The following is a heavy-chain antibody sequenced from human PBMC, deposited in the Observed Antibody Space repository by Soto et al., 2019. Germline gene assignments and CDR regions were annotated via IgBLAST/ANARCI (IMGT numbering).Heavy chain of an antibody. J-gene: IGHJ4*02. Sequence: EVQLVESGGGLVQPGGSLKLSCAASGFTFGASALQWVRQASGKGLEWLGRIGSKGETYATAYAASVKGRFTISREDAQHTGDLHTNSLARVDTAVYYCSRYDSDSFFNWGRGTLVTVSS. D-gene: IGHD1-1*01. CDR3: SRYDSDSFFN. V-gene: IGHV3-73*02. CDR1: GFTFGASA. CDR2: IGSKGETYAT.